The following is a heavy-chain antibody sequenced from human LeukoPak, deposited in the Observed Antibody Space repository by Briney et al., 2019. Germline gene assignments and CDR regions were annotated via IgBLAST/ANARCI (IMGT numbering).Heavy chain of an antibody. CDR2: ISGSGTNT. D-gene: IGHD6-19*01. CDR1: GFTFSSYS. V-gene: IGHV3-NL1*01. Sequence: GGSLRLSCAASGFTFSSYSMNWVRQAPGKGLEWVSDISGSGTNTHYADSVKGRFTISRDNSKNTLYLQMNSLRAEDTAVYYCAKGPGGYSSGWYFDYWGQGTLVTVSS. J-gene: IGHJ4*02. CDR3: AKGPGGYSSGWYFDY.